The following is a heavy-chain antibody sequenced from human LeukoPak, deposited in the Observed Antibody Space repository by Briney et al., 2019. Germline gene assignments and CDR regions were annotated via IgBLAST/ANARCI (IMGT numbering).Heavy chain of an antibody. D-gene: IGHD1-1*01. CDR2: INSDGSST. J-gene: IGHJ4*02. Sequence: GGSLRLSCAASGFTFSSYWMHWVRQAPGKGLVWVSRINSDGSSTSYADPVKGRLTISRDNAKNTLYLQMNSLRAEDTAVYYCARAAQERLFDYWGQGTLVTVSS. CDR1: GFTFSSYW. CDR3: ARAAQERLFDY. V-gene: IGHV3-74*01.